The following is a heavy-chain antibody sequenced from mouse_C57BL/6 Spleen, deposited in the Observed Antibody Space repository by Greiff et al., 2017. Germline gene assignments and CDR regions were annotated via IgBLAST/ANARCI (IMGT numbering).Heavy chain of an antibody. CDR3: ARGPYDYDGSFDY. CDR2: ISYSGST. D-gene: IGHD2-4*01. CDR1: GYSITSDY. Sequence: VHVKQSGPGLAKPSQTLSLTCSVTGYSITSDYWNWIRKFPGNKLEYMGYISYSGSTYYNPSLKSRISITRDTSKNQYYLQLNSVTTEDTATYYCARGPYDYDGSFDYWGQGTTLTVSS. V-gene: IGHV3-8*01. J-gene: IGHJ2*01.